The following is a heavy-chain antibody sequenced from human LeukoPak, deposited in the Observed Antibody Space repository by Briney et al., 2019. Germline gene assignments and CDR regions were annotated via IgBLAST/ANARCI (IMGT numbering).Heavy chain of an antibody. CDR3: AKASKIDYGDYSSDY. J-gene: IGHJ4*02. D-gene: IGHD4-17*01. Sequence: GGSLRLSCAASGFTFSSYAMSWVRQAPGKGLEWVSAISGSGGSTYYADSVKGRFTISRGNSKNTLYLQMNSLRAEDTAVYYCAKASKIDYGDYSSDYWGQGTLVTVSS. V-gene: IGHV3-23*01. CDR2: ISGSGGST. CDR1: GFTFSSYA.